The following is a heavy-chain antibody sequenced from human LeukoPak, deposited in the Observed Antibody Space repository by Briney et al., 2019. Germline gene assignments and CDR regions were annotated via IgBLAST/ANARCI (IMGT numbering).Heavy chain of an antibody. V-gene: IGHV4-61*02. CDR1: GGSISSGSYY. D-gene: IGHD6-19*01. Sequence: PSETLSLTCTVSGGSISSGSYYWSWIRQPAGKGLEWIGRIYTSGRTNYNPSLKSRVTISVDTSKNQFSLKLSSVTAAGTVVYYCASEGSGYSSGWMIGAFDLWGQGKMVTVSS. J-gene: IGHJ3*01. CDR2: IYTSGRT. CDR3: ASEGSGYSSGWMIGAFDL.